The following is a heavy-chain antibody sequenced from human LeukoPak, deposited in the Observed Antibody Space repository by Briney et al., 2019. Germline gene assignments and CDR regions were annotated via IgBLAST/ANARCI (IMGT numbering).Heavy chain of an antibody. D-gene: IGHD3-22*01. Sequence: GGSLRLSCAASGFTFSSYSMNWVRQAPGKGLEWVSSISSSSSYIYYADSVKGRFTISRDNAKNSLYLQMNSLRAEDTAVYYCARDRPDSRHAFDIWGQGTMVTVSS. V-gene: IGHV3-21*01. CDR1: GFTFSSYS. CDR3: ARDRPDSRHAFDI. CDR2: ISSSSSYI. J-gene: IGHJ3*02.